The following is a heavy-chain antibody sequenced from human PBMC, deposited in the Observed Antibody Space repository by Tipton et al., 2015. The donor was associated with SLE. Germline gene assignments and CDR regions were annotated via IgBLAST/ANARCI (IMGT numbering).Heavy chain of an antibody. CDR1: GGSISSGGYY. V-gene: IGHV4-31*03. CDR2: IYYSGST. Sequence: TLSLTCTVSGGSISSGGYYWSWIRQHPGKGLEWIGYIYYSGSTYYNPSLKSRVTISVDTSKNQFSLKLSSVTAADTAVYFCARGVPPRTAMGYYYYYYYMDVWGKGTTVTVSS. D-gene: IGHD5-18*01. J-gene: IGHJ6*03. CDR3: ARGVPPRTAMGYYYYYYYMDV.